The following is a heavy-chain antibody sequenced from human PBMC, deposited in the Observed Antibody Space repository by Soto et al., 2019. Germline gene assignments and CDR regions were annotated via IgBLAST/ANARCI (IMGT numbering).Heavy chain of an antibody. CDR3: ARGRRNYDYIWGSYQTRDAFDI. J-gene: IGHJ3*02. V-gene: IGHV1-18*01. CDR2: ISASNGNT. CDR1: GYTFASYG. Sequence: ASVKVSCKASGYTFASYGISWLRQARGQGLEWLGWISASNGNTNYAQNLQGRVTMTTDTSTSTAYMELRSLTSDDTAVYYCARGRRNYDYIWGSYQTRDAFDIWGQGTMVT. D-gene: IGHD3-16*02.